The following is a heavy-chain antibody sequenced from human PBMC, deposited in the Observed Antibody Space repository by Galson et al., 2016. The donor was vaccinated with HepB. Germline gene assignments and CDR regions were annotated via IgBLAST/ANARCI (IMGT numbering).Heavy chain of an antibody. V-gene: IGHV3-74*01. D-gene: IGHD6-19*01. J-gene: IGHJ4*02. CDR2: INTDGTST. Sequence: SLRLSCAASGFTLSNYWMHWVRQAPGKGLLWVSRINTDGTSTTYADSGKGRFTISRDNAKNTLYLQMNSLRAEDTAVYYCASRHSGWYYFDYWGQGTLVTVSS. CDR1: GFTLSNYW. CDR3: ASRHSGWYYFDY.